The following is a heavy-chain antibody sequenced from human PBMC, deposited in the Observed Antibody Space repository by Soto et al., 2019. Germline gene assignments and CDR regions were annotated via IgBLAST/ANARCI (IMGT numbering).Heavy chain of an antibody. Sequence: GGSLRLSCAASGFTFDDYAMHWVRQAPGKGLEWVSGISWNSGSIGYADSVKGRFTISRDNAKNSLYLQMNSLRAEDTALYYCAKSVFGVVPLAASGMDVWGQGTTVTVSS. CDR2: ISWNSGSI. CDR3: AKSVFGVVPLAASGMDV. V-gene: IGHV3-9*01. D-gene: IGHD3-3*01. CDR1: GFTFDDYA. J-gene: IGHJ6*02.